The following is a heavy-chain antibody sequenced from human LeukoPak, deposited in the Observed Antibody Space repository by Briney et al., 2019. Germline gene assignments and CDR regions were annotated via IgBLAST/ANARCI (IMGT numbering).Heavy chain of an antibody. D-gene: IGHD6-13*01. J-gene: IGHJ3*02. V-gene: IGHV3-30*02. CDR1: GFTFSSYG. Sequence: GGSLRLSCAASGFTFSSYGMHWVRQAPGEGLEWVAFIRYDGSNKYYADSVKGRFTISRDNSKNTLYLQMNSLRVEDTAVYYCAKAGAAARWAFDIWGQGTMVTVSS. CDR3: AKAGAAARWAFDI. CDR2: IRYDGSNK.